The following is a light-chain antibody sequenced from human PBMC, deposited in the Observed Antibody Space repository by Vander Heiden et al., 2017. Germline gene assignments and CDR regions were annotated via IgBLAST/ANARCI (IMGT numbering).Light chain of an antibody. CDR2: EVS. CDR3: SSYTSSSLYV. CDR1: SSDVGGYKY. Sequence: QSALPQPASVSGSPGQSITISCTGTSSDVGGYKYVSWYQQHPGKAPKLMIYEVSNRPSGVSNRFSGSKSDNTASLTISGLQAEDEADYYCSSYTSSSLYVFGSGTKVTVL. J-gene: IGLJ1*01. V-gene: IGLV2-14*01.